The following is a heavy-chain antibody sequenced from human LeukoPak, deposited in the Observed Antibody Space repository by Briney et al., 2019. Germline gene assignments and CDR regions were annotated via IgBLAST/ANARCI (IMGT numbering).Heavy chain of an antibody. V-gene: IGHV3-23*01. CDR3: AKVRQGTGFGIVVVTHSSFDY. Sequence: GGSLRLSCAASGFTFSSYAMSWVRQAPGKGLEWVSAISGSGGSTYYADSVKGRFTISRDNSKNTLYLQMNSLRAEDTAVYYCAKVRQGTGFGIVVVTHSSFDYWGQGTLVTVSS. D-gene: IGHD3-22*01. CDR1: GFTFSSYA. CDR2: ISGSGGST. J-gene: IGHJ4*02.